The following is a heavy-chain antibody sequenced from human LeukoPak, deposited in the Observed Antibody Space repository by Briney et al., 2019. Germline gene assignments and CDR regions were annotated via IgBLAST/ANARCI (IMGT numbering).Heavy chain of an antibody. CDR1: GFTFDGYA. Sequence: GGSLRLSCAASGFTFDGYAMHWVRQAPGKGLEWVSGISWNSGSIGYADSVKGRFTISRDNAKNSLYLQMNSLRAEDTALYYCAKDRALLWFGETSAHFDYWGQGTLVTVSS. D-gene: IGHD3-10*01. CDR3: AKDRALLWFGETSAHFDY. J-gene: IGHJ4*02. V-gene: IGHV3-9*01. CDR2: ISWNSGSI.